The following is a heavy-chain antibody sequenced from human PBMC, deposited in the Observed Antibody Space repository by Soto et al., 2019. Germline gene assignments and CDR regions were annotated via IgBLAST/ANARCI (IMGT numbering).Heavy chain of an antibody. J-gene: IGHJ4*01. CDR2: IGGVFCRP. Sequence: SVKVSCKASGGSFSNFGISWVRQSPGQGLEWMGGIGGVFCRPKYAQKLRGRLTITADESASTGYMELSSLRSEDTALYYCSRDGVAAGNINFDYWGQGTLVTVSS. D-gene: IGHD6-19*01. V-gene: IGHV1-69*13. CDR1: GGSFSNFG. CDR3: SRDGVAAGNINFDY.